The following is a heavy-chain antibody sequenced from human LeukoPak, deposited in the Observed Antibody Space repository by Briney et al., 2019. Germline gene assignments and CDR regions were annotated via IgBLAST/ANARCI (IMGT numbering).Heavy chain of an antibody. CDR2: INHSGST. J-gene: IGHJ3*02. CDR3: ARGPSGTLAFDI. D-gene: IGHD2-2*01. Sequence: PSETLSLTCAVYGGSFSGYYWSWTRQPPGKGLEWIGEINHSGSTNYNPSLKSRVTISVDTSKNQFSLKLSSVTAADTAVYYCARGPSGTLAFDIWGQGTMVTVSS. V-gene: IGHV4-34*01. CDR1: GGSFSGYY.